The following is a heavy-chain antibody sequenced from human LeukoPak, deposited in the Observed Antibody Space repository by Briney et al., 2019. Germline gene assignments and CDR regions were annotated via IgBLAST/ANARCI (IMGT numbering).Heavy chain of an antibody. D-gene: IGHD3-22*01. V-gene: IGHV1-2*02. CDR3: ARAPPPPLGSGYPHYFDY. CDR1: GYTFTGYY. CDR2: INPNSGGT. Sequence: ASVKVSCKASGYTFTGYYMDWVRQAPGQGLEWMGWINPNSGGTNYAQKFQGRVTMTRDTSASTAYMELSSLRSEDMAVYYCARAPPPPLGSGYPHYFDYWGQGTLVTVSS. J-gene: IGHJ4*02.